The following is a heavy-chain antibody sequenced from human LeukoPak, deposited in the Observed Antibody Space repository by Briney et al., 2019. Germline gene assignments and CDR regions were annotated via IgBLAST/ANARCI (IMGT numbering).Heavy chain of an antibody. V-gene: IGHV4-61*02. D-gene: IGHD3-9*01. CDR1: GASISSGSYY. CDR3: ARDPGTGYFHQTSTYNPGAFDI. Sequence: SETPSLTCSVSGASISSGSYYWSWIRQTAGRELEWIGRIHTNGNTNSNPSLRGRVTISGDTSKNQFSLKLSSVTAADSAVYYCARDPGTGYFHQTSTYNPGAFDIWGQGTTVIVSS. CDR2: IHTNGNT. J-gene: IGHJ3*02.